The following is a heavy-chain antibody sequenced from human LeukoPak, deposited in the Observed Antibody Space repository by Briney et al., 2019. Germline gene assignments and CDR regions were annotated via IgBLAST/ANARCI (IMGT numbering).Heavy chain of an antibody. CDR2: ISYDGSNK. J-gene: IGHJ2*01. CDR3: GSHRGRAYWYFDL. Sequence: PGGSLRLSCAASGFTFSSYGMHWVRQAPGKGLEWVAVISYDGSNKYYADSVKGRFTISRDNSKNTLYLQMNSLRAEDTAVYYCGSHRGRAYWYFDLWGRGTLVTVSS. V-gene: IGHV3-30*03. D-gene: IGHD6-25*01. CDR1: GFTFSSYG.